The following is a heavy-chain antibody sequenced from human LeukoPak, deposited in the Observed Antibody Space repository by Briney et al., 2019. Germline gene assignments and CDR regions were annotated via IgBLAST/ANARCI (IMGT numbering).Heavy chain of an antibody. CDR1: GGTFSSYT. Sequence: SVTVSCKASGGTFSSYTISWVRQAPGQGLEWVGRIIPIFGTANYAQKFQGRVPITTDESTSTAYMELSSLRSEDTAVYYCARDLMDYYDSSGYYGSWGQGTLVTVSS. D-gene: IGHD3-22*01. V-gene: IGHV1-69*05. CDR2: IIPIFGTA. J-gene: IGHJ5*02. CDR3: ARDLMDYYDSSGYYGS.